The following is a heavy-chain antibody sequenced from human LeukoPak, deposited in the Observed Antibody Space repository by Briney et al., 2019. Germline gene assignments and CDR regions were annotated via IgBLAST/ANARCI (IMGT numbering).Heavy chain of an antibody. D-gene: IGHD3-10*01. Sequence: PGRSLRLSCAASGFTFDDYAMHWVRQAPGKGLEWVSGISWNSGSIGHADSVKGRFTISRDNAKNSLYLQMNSLRAEDTALYYCAKDPNLDYYGSGPFDYWGPGNPGHRLL. CDR3: AKDPNLDYYGSGPFDY. J-gene: IGHJ4*02. V-gene: IGHV3-9*01. CDR1: GFTFDDYA. CDR2: ISWNSGSI.